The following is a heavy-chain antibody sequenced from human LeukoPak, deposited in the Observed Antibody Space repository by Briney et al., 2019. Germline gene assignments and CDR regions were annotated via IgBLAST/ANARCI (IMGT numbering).Heavy chain of an antibody. Sequence: GGSLRLSCAASGFTFSSYDMHWVRQATGKGLEWVSAIGTAGDTYYPGSVKGRFTISRENAKNSLYLQMNSLRAEDTAVYYCARGDGSAYYDILTGFDYWGQGTLVTVSS. CDR2: IGTAGDT. CDR1: GFTFSSYD. V-gene: IGHV3-13*01. D-gene: IGHD3-9*01. CDR3: ARGDGSAYYDILTGFDY. J-gene: IGHJ4*02.